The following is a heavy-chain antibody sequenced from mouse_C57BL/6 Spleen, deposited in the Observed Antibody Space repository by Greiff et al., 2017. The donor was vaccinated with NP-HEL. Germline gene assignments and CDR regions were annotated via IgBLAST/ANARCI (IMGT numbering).Heavy chain of an antibody. Sequence: DVQLVESGPGLVKPSQSLSLTCSVTGYSITSGYYWNWIRQFPGNKLEWMGYISYDGSNNYNPSLKNRISITRDTSKNQFFLKLNSVTTEDTATYYCARVYSNFYAMDYWGQGTSVTVSS. V-gene: IGHV3-6*01. D-gene: IGHD2-5*01. CDR3: ARVYSNFYAMDY. CDR2: ISYDGSN. CDR1: GYSITSGYY. J-gene: IGHJ4*01.